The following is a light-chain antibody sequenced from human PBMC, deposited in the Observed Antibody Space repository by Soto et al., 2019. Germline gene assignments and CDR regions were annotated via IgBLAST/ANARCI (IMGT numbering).Light chain of an antibody. J-gene: IGKJ4*01. CDR2: DAS. V-gene: IGKV3-11*01. CDR3: QQHSNRLT. Sequence: EIVLTQSPATLSLSPGERATLSCRASQSVDSYLAWYQQKPGQAPRLLIFDASNRATGIPARFSGSGSGTDFTLASISLEPGDFAVYYWQQHSNRLTFGGGTKVEIK. CDR1: QSVDSY.